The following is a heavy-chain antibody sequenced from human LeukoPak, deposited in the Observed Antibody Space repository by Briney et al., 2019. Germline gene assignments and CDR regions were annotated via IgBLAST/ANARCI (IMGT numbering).Heavy chain of an antibody. V-gene: IGHV3-15*01. Sequence: PGGSLRLSCAASGFTFSNAWMSWVRQAPGKGLEWVGRIKIKTDGGTTDYAAPVKGRFTISRDDSKNTLYLQMNSLKTEDTAVYYCTTEGGIQGVVVMTFDYWGQGTLVTVSS. CDR2: IKIKTDGGTT. D-gene: IGHD3-22*01. CDR3: TTEGGIQGVVVMTFDY. CDR1: GFTFSNAW. J-gene: IGHJ4*02.